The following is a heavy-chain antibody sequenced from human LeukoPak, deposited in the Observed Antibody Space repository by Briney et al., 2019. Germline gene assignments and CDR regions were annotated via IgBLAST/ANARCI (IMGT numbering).Heavy chain of an antibody. CDR1: GFIFSSYG. CDR2: IRNDESNK. J-gene: IGHJ4*02. V-gene: IGHV3-30*02. CDR3: AKDEGSNWQYYFDY. D-gene: IGHD6-13*01. Sequence: GGSLRLSCAASGFIFSSYGMHWVRQAPGKGLEWVAFIRNDESNKYYADSVKGRFTISRDNSKKMVYLQMNSLRAEDTAVYYCAKDEGSNWQYYFDYWGQGTLVTVSS.